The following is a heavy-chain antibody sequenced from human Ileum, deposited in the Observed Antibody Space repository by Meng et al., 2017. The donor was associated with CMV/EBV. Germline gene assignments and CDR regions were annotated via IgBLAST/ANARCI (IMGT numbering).Heavy chain of an antibody. CDR2: ISSSSSTI. J-gene: IGHJ6*02. CDR1: GFTFSSYS. CDR3: ARGGPSDYYYYGLDV. Sequence: GESLKISCAASGFTFSSYSMNWVRQAPGKGLEWVSYISSSSSTIYYADSVKGRFTISRDNAKNSLYLQMNSLRAEDTAVYYCARGGPSDYYYYGLDVWGQGTTVTVSS. V-gene: IGHV3-48*04.